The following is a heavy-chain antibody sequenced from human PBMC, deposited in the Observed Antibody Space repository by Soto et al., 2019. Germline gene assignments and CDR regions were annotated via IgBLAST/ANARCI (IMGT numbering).Heavy chain of an antibody. V-gene: IGHV3-66*01. CDR1: GFTVSSHY. J-gene: IGHJ6*03. Sequence: GSLRVSCAASGFTVSSHYLSWVRQAPGKGLERVSVIYSGGSTYYADSVKGRFTISRDNSKNTLYLQMNSLRAEDTAVYYCAREALYYMDVWGKGTTVTVSS. CDR2: IYSGGST. CDR3: AREALYYMDV.